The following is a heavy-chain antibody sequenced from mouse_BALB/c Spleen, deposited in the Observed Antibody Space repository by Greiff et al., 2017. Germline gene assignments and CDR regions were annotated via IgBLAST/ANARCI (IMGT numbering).Heavy chain of an antibody. J-gene: IGHJ4*01. V-gene: IGHV1-4*02. CDR2: INPSSGYT. D-gene: IGHD2-10*02. CDR3: AREGYGNYYAMDY. Sequence: VQLQQSAAELARPGASVKMSCKASGCTFTSYTMHWVKQRPGQGLEWIGYINPSSGYTEYNQKFKDKTTLTADKSSSTAYMQLSSLTSEDSAVYYCAREGYGNYYAMDYWGQGTSVTVAS. CDR1: GCTFTSYT.